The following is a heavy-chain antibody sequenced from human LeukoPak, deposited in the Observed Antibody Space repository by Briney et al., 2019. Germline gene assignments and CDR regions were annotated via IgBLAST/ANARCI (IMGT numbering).Heavy chain of an antibody. J-gene: IGHJ3*02. CDR1: GFTFGDYA. CDR2: IRSKAYGGTT. CDR3: TRVYYDFWSGSDAFDI. Sequence: GGSLRLSCTASGFTFGDYAMSWVRQAPGKGLEWVCFIRSKAYGGTTEYAASVKGRFTISRDDSNSIAYLQMNSLKTEDTAVYYCTRVYYDFWSGSDAFDIWGQGTMVTVSS. D-gene: IGHD3-3*01. V-gene: IGHV3-49*04.